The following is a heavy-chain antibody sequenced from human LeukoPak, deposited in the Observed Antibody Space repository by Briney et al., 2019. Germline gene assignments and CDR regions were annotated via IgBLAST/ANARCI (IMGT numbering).Heavy chain of an antibody. CDR2: INPSGGRT. CDR3: ARDPSSSFYYYYYGMDV. CDR1: GYTFTSYY. Sequence: GASVKVSCKASGYTFTSYYMHWVRQAPGQGLEWMGIINPSGGRTSYAQEFQGRVTMTRDTSTSTVYMELSSLRSEDTAVYYCARDPSSSFYYYYYGMDVWGQGTTVTVSS. D-gene: IGHD6-6*01. V-gene: IGHV1-46*01. J-gene: IGHJ6*02.